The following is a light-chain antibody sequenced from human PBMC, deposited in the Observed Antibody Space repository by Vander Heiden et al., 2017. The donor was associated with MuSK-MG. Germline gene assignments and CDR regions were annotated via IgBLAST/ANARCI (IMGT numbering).Light chain of an antibody. CDR2: GAS. CDR3: QEYGSSPQT. Sequence: IVLTQSPGTLSLSPGERATLSCMASQSVSSSYLAWYQQKPGQAPRLLLYGASSRAPCIPDRFSGSGSGTDFTLTLRSLDPEGFTVYYCQEYGSSPQTFGPGTKLEIK. J-gene: IGKJ2*01. V-gene: IGKV3-20*01. CDR1: QSVSSSY.